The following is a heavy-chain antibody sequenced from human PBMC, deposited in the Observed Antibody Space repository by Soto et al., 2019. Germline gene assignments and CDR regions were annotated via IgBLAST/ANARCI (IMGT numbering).Heavy chain of an antibody. V-gene: IGHV4-59*01. Sequence: SETLSLTCTVSGGSISSYYWSWIRQPPGKGLEWIGYIYYSGSTNYNPSLKSRVTISVDTSKNQFSLKLSSVTAADTAVYHCARDLNCSGGSCYKPSDAFDIWGQGTMVTVSS. CDR2: IYYSGST. D-gene: IGHD2-15*01. CDR3: ARDLNCSGGSCYKPSDAFDI. J-gene: IGHJ3*02. CDR1: GGSISSYY.